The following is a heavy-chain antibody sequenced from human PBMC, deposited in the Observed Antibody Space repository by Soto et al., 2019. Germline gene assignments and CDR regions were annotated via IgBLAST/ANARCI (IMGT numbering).Heavy chain of an antibody. D-gene: IGHD6-19*01. CDR3: ARKSSGWSITTYYYYYGMDV. Sequence: ASVKVSCKASGYAFTSYDINWVRQATGQGLEWMGWMNPNSGNTGYAQKFQGRVTMTRNTSISTAYMELSSLRSEDTAVYYCARKSSGWSITTYYYYYGMDVWGQGTTVTVSS. V-gene: IGHV1-8*01. J-gene: IGHJ6*02. CDR1: GYAFTSYD. CDR2: MNPNSGNT.